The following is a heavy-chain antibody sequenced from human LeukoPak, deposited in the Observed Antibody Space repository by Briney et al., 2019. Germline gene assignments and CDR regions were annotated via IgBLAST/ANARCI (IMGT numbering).Heavy chain of an antibody. CDR1: GASISTYY. CDR2: IYYSGST. CDR3: ACGEEYIGGIFDY. D-gene: IGHD6-6*01. V-gene: IGHV4-59*01. J-gene: IGHJ4*02. Sequence: SETLSLTCTVSGASISTYYWSWIRQPPGKGLEWIGCIYYSGSTNYNPSLKSRVTISVDTSKNQFSLKLASVTAADTAMYYCACGEEYIGGIFDYWGQGTLVTVSS.